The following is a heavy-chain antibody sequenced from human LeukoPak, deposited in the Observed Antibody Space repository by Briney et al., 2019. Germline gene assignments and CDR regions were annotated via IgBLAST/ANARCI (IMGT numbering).Heavy chain of an antibody. V-gene: IGHV3-23*01. CDR3: ARESLTMPVVVTLSDP. CDR1: GLSFKNYA. Sequence: GESLSLSCEVSGLSFKNYAMNWVRQAPGKGLEWVSAVSASCNTTDYADSVRGRCIVSRDNSKNTMYLGMSGLRADGTAIYFCARESLTMPVVVTLSDPWGVRTVVTVSS. D-gene: IGHD3-22*01. J-gene: IGHJ5*02. CDR2: VSASCNTT.